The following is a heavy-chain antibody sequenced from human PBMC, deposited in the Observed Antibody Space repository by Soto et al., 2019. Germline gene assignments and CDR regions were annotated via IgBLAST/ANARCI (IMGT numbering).Heavy chain of an antibody. V-gene: IGHV4-59*01. J-gene: IGHJ3*02. CDR2: IYYSGNT. Sequence: SGTLSLTCSVSRGSLSSYHWSSIRQRPGEVRGWSWYIYYSGNTNYAPTLKGRVTMTVDTSKSQFSLKLSSVTAADTAVYYCAREWYSSRWYDWGGFDIWGQGTMVTVSS. CDR3: AREWYSSRWYDWGGFDI. D-gene: IGHD6-13*01. CDR1: RGSLSSYH.